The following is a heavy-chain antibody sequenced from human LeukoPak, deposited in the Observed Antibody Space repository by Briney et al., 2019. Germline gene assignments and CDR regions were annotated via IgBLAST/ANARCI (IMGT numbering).Heavy chain of an antibody. Sequence: GGSLRLSCAASGFTFSSCAMSWVRQAPGKGLEWVSTIIDSGNSIYYADSAEGRFTISRDNSKNTLYLQMNSLRAGHTAVYYCAKDPIFSGSYGVFDYWGLGTLVTVSS. CDR3: AKDPIFSGSYGVFDY. J-gene: IGHJ4*02. V-gene: IGHV3-23*01. D-gene: IGHD1-26*01. CDR1: GFTFSSCA. CDR2: IIDSGNSI.